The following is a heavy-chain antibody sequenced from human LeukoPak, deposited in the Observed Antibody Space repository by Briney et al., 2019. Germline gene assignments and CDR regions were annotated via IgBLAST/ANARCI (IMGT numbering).Heavy chain of an antibody. J-gene: IGHJ4*02. V-gene: IGHV4-39*01. CDR2: IYYSGST. D-gene: IGHD3-3*01. Sequence: SETLSLTCTVSGGSISSSSYYWGWIRQPPGKGREWIGSIYYSGSTYYNPSLTSRVTISVDTSKNQFSLKLSSVTAADTAVYYCATHAQYDFWSGYYPKNFDYWGQGTLVTVSS. CDR1: GGSISSSSYY. CDR3: ATHAQYDFWSGYYPKNFDY.